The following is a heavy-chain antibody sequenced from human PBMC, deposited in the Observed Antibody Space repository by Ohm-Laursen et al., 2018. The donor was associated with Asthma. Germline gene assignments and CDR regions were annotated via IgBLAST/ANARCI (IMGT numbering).Heavy chain of an antibody. J-gene: IGHJ4*02. CDR1: GFSFSSYS. CDR2: ISSSGSSI. CDR3: ARDGLYCSSTNCFFDY. V-gene: IGHV3-21*01. Sequence: SLRLSCSASGFSFSSYSMNWVRQAPGKGLEWVSFISSSGSSIYYADSVKGRFTISRDNAKNSLYLQMNSLRAEDTAVYYGARDGLYCSSTNCFFDYWGQGTLVTVSS. D-gene: IGHD2-2*01.